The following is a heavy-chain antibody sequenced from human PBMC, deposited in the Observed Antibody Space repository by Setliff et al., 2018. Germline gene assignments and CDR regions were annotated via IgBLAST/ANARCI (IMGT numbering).Heavy chain of an antibody. J-gene: IGHJ4*02. Sequence: VKVSCKASGYTFTSYAMHWVRQAPGQRLEWMGWINAGNGNTKYSQKFQGRVTITRDTSASTAYMELSSLRSEDTAVYYCARGGIAVAGTPDWGQGTLVTVSS. CDR1: GYTFTSYA. CDR2: INAGNGNT. CDR3: ARGGIAVAGTPD. V-gene: IGHV1-3*01. D-gene: IGHD6-19*01.